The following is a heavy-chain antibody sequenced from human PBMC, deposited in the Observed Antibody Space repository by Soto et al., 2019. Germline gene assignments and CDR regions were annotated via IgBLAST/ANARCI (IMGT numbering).Heavy chain of an antibody. D-gene: IGHD3-10*01. J-gene: IGHJ4*02. CDR1: GFPFSSHS. CDR3: ARDNNFYASGSGVDY. Sequence: EVQLVQSGGGLVKPGGSLRLSCAASGFPFSSHSMNWVRQAPGKGLEWVSSITSSSNYIHYADSVKGRFTISRDSAQSSLYLEMSSLRGEDTAVYYCARDNNFYASGSGVDYWGQGTLVTVSS. V-gene: IGHV3-21*06. CDR2: ITSSSNYI.